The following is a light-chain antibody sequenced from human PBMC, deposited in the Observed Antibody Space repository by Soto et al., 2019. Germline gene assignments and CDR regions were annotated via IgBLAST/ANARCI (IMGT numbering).Light chain of an antibody. CDR1: QSVGSSY. V-gene: IGKV3-20*01. Sequence: EIVLTQSPGTLSLSPGERATLSCRASQSVGSSYLAWYQQKPGQAPRLLIYGASSRATGIPDRFSGSGSGTDFTLTISRLEPEDFAGYYCQQYGSSPKTFGQGTKV. CDR2: GAS. CDR3: QQYGSSPKT. J-gene: IGKJ1*01.